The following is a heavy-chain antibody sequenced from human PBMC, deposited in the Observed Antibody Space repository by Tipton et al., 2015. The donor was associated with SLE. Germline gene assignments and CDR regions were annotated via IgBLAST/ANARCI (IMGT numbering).Heavy chain of an antibody. CDR1: GGSISSAY. CDR2: IYPSGSA. CDR3: ASSVAVSGIYFDY. Sequence: GLVKPSETLSLTCTVSGGSISSAYWSWIRQPAGKRLEWIGRIYPSGSASYNPSLKSRVTMSVDTSKNQFSLKMTSVTAADTAVYYCASSVAVSGIYFDYWGQGKLVTVSS. V-gene: IGHV4-4*07. D-gene: IGHD6-19*01. J-gene: IGHJ4*02.